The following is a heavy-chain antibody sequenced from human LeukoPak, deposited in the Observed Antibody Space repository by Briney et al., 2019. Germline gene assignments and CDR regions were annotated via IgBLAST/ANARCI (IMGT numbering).Heavy chain of an antibody. Sequence: GGSLRLSCAASGFTFSSYSMNWVRQAPGKGLEWVSSISSSSSYIYYADSVKGRFTISRDNAKNSLYLQMNSLRAEDTAVYYCARDFDDIVVVVAATGGWFDPWGQGTLVTVSS. CDR1: GFTFSSYS. V-gene: IGHV3-21*01. D-gene: IGHD2-15*01. CDR3: ARDFDDIVVVVAATGGWFDP. CDR2: ISSSSSYI. J-gene: IGHJ5*02.